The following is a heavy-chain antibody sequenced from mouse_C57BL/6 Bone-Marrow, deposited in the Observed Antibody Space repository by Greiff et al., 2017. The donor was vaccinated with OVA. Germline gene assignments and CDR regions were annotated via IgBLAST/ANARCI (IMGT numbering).Heavy chain of an antibody. D-gene: IGHD2-3*01. CDR3: ARSFYDGYSFAY. CDR2: LWWDDAK. J-gene: IGHJ3*01. Sequence: QVTLKVSGPGILQPSPTLSLTCSFSGFSLSTFGMGVGWIRQPSGNGLEWLAHLWWDDAKYYNPALKSRPSISKDTSKNPVILKIANVDTADTATYYCARSFYDGYSFAYWGQGTLVTVSA. CDR1: GFSLSTFGMG. V-gene: IGHV8-8*01.